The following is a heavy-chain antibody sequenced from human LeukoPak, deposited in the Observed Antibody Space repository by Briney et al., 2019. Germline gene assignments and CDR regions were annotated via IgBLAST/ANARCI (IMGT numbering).Heavy chain of an antibody. Sequence: SETLSLTCGVSGASLSGYYWNWIRQPPGKGLEWIGETNQSGRTNYNSCLKSRVTISADMSKNQFSLKLSSVTAADTAVYYCARLGYTKSSNYYYYYLDVWGKGTSVTVSS. J-gene: IGHJ6*03. D-gene: IGHD6-13*01. CDR1: GASLSGYY. CDR2: TNQSGRT. V-gene: IGHV4-34*01. CDR3: ARLGYTKSSNYYYYYLDV.